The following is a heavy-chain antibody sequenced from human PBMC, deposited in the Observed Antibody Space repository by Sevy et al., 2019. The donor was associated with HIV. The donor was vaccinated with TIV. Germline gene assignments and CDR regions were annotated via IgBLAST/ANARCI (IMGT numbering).Heavy chain of an antibody. CDR2: ISSSSSTI. CDR3: ARDFEWELLLYFDY. V-gene: IGHV3-48*02. D-gene: IGHD1-26*01. Sequence: GGSLRLSCAASGFTFSSYSMNWVRQAPGKGLEWVSYISSSSSTIYYAHSVKGRFTISRDNAKNSLYLQMNSLRDEDTAVYYCARDFEWELLLYFDYWGQGTLVTVSS. CDR1: GFTFSSYS. J-gene: IGHJ4*02.